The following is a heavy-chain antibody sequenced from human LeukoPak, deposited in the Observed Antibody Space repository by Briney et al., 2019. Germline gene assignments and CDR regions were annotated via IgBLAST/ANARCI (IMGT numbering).Heavy chain of an antibody. CDR2: FDPEDGET. V-gene: IGHV1-24*01. D-gene: IGHD3-10*01. J-gene: IGHJ5*02. Sequence: ASVKVSCKLSGYTLTDLSMHWVRQAPGKGLEWMGGFDPEDGETIYAQKFQGRVTMTEDTSTDTAYMELSSLRSEDTAVYYCATALWVRGVILGGWFDPWGQGTLVTVSS. CDR3: ATALWVRGVILGGWFDP. CDR1: GYTLTDLS.